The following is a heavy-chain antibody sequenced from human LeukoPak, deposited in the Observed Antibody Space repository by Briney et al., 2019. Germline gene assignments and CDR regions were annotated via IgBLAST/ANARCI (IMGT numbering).Heavy chain of an antibody. CDR2: ISWNSGSI. V-gene: IGHV3-9*03. Sequence: GGSLRLSCAASGFTFDDYAMHWVRQAPGKGLEWASGISWNSGSIGYADSVKGRFTISRDNAKNSLYLQMNSLRAEDMALYYCAKDLYSSSSGPFDYWGQGTLVTVSS. D-gene: IGHD6-6*01. CDR3: AKDLYSSSSGPFDY. CDR1: GFTFDDYA. J-gene: IGHJ4*02.